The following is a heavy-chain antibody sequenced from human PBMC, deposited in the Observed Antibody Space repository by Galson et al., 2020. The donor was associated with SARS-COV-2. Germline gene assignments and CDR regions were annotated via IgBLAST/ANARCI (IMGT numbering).Heavy chain of an antibody. J-gene: IGHJ6*03. Sequence: GGSLRLSCAASGFTFSSYWMHWVRQAPGKGLVWVSRINSDGSSTSYADSMKGRFTISRDNAKNTLYLQMNSLRAEDTAVYYCARIPSDYYDFWSGYYNPVYYYYYMDVWGKGTTVTVSS. D-gene: IGHD3-3*01. CDR3: ARIPSDYYDFWSGYYNPVYYYYYMDV. V-gene: IGHV3-74*01. CDR1: GFTFSSYW. CDR2: INSDGSST.